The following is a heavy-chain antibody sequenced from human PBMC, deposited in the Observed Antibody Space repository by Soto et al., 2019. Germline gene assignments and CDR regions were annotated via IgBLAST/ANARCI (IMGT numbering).Heavy chain of an antibody. CDR1: GGSISSGGYY. CDR3: ARGYYSTGVDY. CDR2: IYYSGST. V-gene: IGHV4-31*03. Sequence: SETLCLTCTVSGGSISSGGYYWSWIRQHPGKGLEWIGYIYYSGSTYYNPSLKSRVTISVDTSKNQFSLKLSSVTAADTAVYYCARGYYSTGVDYWGQGTLVTVSS. J-gene: IGHJ4*02. D-gene: IGHD4-4*01.